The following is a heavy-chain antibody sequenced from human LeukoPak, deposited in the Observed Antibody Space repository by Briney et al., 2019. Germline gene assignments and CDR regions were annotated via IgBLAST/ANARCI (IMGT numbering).Heavy chain of an antibody. CDR3: AGWHCNSISCERGFDY. V-gene: IGHV4-34*01. J-gene: IGHJ4*02. D-gene: IGHD2-2*01. Sequence: SETLSLTCAVYGESFRAYYWSWLRQPPGKGLEWVGEINHSGNASYNPSLKSRVTRSVDTSKSQFSLKLTSVSAADTAVYYWAGWHCNSISCERGFDYWGQGTLVTVSS. CDR2: INHSGNA. CDR1: GESFRAYY.